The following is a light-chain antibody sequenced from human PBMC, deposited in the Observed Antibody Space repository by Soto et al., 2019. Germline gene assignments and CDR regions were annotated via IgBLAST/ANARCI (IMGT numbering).Light chain of an antibody. CDR1: QGISRA. Sequence: AIHLTQSPSSLSASAGDRVTITCRASQGISRALAWYQQKPGKAPNLLIYDASTLESGVPSRFSGTESGTTFTLTISSLQPEDFATYYCQQFNIFPFTFAGGTKVEIK. J-gene: IGKJ4*01. CDR3: QQFNIFPFT. V-gene: IGKV1-13*02. CDR2: DAS.